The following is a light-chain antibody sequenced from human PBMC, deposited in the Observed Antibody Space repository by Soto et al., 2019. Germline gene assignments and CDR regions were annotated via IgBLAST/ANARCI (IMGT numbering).Light chain of an antibody. CDR1: QSVSSN. J-gene: IGKJ5*01. CDR2: GAS. V-gene: IGKV3-15*01. Sequence: SQAPSTLSLSTGERATLSCRASQSVSSNLAWYQQKPGQAPRLLIYGASTRTTGIPARFSGSGSGTEFTLTISRLEPEDFAVYYCQHYGNSYTFARGTRLAIK. CDR3: QHYGNSYT.